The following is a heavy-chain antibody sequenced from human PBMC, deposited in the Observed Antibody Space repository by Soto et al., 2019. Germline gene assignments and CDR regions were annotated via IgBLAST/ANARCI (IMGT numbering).Heavy chain of an antibody. CDR3: AREGDLDMVAPSGMDV. Sequence: ASVKVSCKASGYTFTSYGISWVRQAPGQGLEWMGWVSAYNGNTNYAQKLQGRVTMTTDTSTSTAHMELRSLRSDVTAVYYCAREGDLDMVAPSGMDVGGKGTRVTVSS. CDR2: VSAYNGNT. J-gene: IGHJ6*04. D-gene: IGHD5-12*01. V-gene: IGHV1-18*01. CDR1: GYTFTSYG.